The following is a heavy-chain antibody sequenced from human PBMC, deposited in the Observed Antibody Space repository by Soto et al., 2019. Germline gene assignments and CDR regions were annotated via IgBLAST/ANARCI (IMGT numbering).Heavy chain of an antibody. V-gene: IGHV4-34*01. CDR3: ARVPVVVVPAAIEPEYYYYYYYMDV. D-gene: IGHD2-2*01. J-gene: IGHJ6*03. CDR1: GGSFSGYY. CDR2: INHSGST. Sequence: NTSETLSLTCAVYGGSFSGYYWSWIRQPPGKGLEWIGEINHSGSTNYNPSLKSRVTISVDTSKNQFSLKLSSVTAADTAVYYCARVPVVVVPAAIEPEYYYYYYYMDVWGKGTTVTVS.